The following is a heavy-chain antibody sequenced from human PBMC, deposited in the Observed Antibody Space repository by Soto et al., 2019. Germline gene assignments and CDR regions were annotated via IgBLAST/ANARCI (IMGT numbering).Heavy chain of an antibody. CDR3: ARAIVSAMVRGVIPYFDY. Sequence: EVQLVESGGGLVQPGGSLRLSCAASGFTFSSYSMNWVRQAPGKGLEWVSDISSSSSTIYYADSVKGRFTISRDNAKNSLYLQMNSLRDEDTAVYYCARAIVSAMVRGVIPYFDYWGQGTLVTVSS. J-gene: IGHJ4*02. CDR2: ISSSSSTI. D-gene: IGHD3-10*01. V-gene: IGHV3-48*02. CDR1: GFTFSSYS.